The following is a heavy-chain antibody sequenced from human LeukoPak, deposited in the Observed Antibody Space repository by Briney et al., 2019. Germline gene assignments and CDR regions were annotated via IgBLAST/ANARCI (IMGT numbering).Heavy chain of an antibody. J-gene: IGHJ3*02. Sequence: ASVKVSCKASGYTFTGYYMHWVRQAPGQGLEWMGRINPNSGGTNYAQKLQGRVTMTRDTSISTAYMELSRLRSDDTAVYYCAREYYYDRDNAFDIWGQGTMVTVSS. CDR1: GYTFTGYY. CDR2: INPNSGGT. V-gene: IGHV1-2*06. CDR3: AREYYYDRDNAFDI. D-gene: IGHD3-22*01.